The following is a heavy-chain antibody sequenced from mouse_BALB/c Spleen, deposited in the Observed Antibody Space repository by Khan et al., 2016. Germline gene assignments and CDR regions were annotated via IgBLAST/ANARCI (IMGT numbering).Heavy chain of an antibody. D-gene: IGHD2-2*01. V-gene: IGHV9-3-1*01. J-gene: IGHJ2*01. CDR3: ARSGLRLPFDY. CDR1: GYSFTNYG. CDR2: INTYTGEP. Sequence: QIQLVQSGPEMKKPGETVKISCKASGYSFTNYGMNWVKQAPGKGLKWMGWINTYTGEPTYADDFKGRFAFSLETSASTAYLQINSLKNEDTATYFCARSGLRLPFDYWGQGTTLTVSS.